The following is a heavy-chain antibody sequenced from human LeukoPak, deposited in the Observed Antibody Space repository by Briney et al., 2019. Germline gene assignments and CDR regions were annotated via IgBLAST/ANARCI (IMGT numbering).Heavy chain of an antibody. V-gene: IGHV3-21*01. CDR1: GFTFSSYS. J-gene: IGHJ4*02. CDR2: ISSRSSYI. D-gene: IGHD4-17*01. CDR3: ATPPTVRSDY. Sequence: GGSLRLSCAASGFTFSSYSMNWVRQAPGKGLGWVSSISSRSSYIYYTDSVKGRFTISRDNAKNSLYLQMNSLRAEDTAVYYCATPPTVRSDYWGQGTLVTVSS.